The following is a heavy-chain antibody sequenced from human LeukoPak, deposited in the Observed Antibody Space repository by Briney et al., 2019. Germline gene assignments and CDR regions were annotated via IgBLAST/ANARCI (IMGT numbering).Heavy chain of an antibody. CDR2: SNRRGSTT. CDR3: AKDRWTSGGSGGGDY. Sequence: GGSLRLSCVASGFTFSTYEMDWVRQAPGKGLEWVSHSNRRGSTTYYADSVKGRFTISRDNAKNSLYLQMNSLRAEDTAVYYCAKDRWTSGGSGGGDYWGQGTLVTVSS. V-gene: IGHV3-48*03. J-gene: IGHJ4*02. D-gene: IGHD2-15*01. CDR1: GFTFSTYE.